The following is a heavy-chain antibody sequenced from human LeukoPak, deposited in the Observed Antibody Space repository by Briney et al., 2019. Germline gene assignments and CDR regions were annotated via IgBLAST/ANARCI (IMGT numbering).Heavy chain of an antibody. V-gene: IGHV1-69*04. D-gene: IGHD6-13*01. J-gene: IGHJ4*02. CDR2: IIPILGIA. CDR1: GYTFTGYY. Sequence: ASVKVSCKASGYTFTGYYMHWVRQAPGQGLEWMGRIIPILGIANYAQKFQGRVTITADKSTSTAYMELSSLRSEDTAVYYCARDLLVRGSWSGFDYWGQGTLVTVSS. CDR3: ARDLLVRGSWSGFDY.